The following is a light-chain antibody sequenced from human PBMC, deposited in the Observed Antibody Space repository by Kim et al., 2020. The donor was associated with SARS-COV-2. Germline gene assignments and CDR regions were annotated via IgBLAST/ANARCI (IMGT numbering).Light chain of an antibody. CDR3: QHYYSYPWT. Sequence: IQMTQSPSTLSASTGARVTITCRASQGISSYLAWYQQKPGKAPKLLIYAASTLQSGVPSRFSGSGSGTDFTLTISCLQSEDFATYYCQHYYSYPWTFGQGTKVDIK. CDR2: AAS. CDR1: QGISSY. J-gene: IGKJ1*01. V-gene: IGKV1-8*01.